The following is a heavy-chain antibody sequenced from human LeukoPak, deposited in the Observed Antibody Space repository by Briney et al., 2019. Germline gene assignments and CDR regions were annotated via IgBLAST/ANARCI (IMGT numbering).Heavy chain of an antibody. V-gene: IGHV3-23*01. D-gene: IGHD1-26*01. J-gene: IGHJ4*02. CDR3: AKDKGQEGSYGDDY. CDR1: GFTFSSYA. Sequence: GGSLRLSCAASGFTFSSYAMSWVRQAPGKGLEWVSGISGSGGTTYYADSVKGQFTISRDNSKNTLYLQMNSLRADDTAMYYCAKDKGQEGSYGDDYWGQGTLVTVSS. CDR2: ISGSGGTT.